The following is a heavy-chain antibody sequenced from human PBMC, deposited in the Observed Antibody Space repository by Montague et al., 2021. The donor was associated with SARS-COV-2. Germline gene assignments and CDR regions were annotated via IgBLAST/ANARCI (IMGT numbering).Heavy chain of an antibody. D-gene: IGHD3-22*01. CDR2: IYYSGST. V-gene: IGHV4-59*01. CDR1: GGSISSYY. CDR3: ARIWYSSGYQGIYYFDY. J-gene: IGHJ4*02. Sequence: SESLSLICTVSGGSISSYYWSWIRQPPGKGLEWIGYIYYSGSTNYNPSHKSRVTISVDTSKNQFSLKLSSVTAADTAVYYCARIWYSSGYQGIYYFDYWGQGTLVTVSS.